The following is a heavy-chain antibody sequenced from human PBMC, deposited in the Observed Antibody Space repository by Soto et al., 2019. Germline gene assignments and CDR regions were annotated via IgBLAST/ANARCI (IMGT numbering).Heavy chain of an antibody. CDR3: ARPPLPGYSIHFNA. Sequence: GESLKISCKASGYIFIDYWIGWVRQMPGKGLEWMGIVYPRDSDTRYSPSFEGHATMSANTSTATAFPQWRSLKASDTALYYCARPPLPGYSIHFNAWGQGTLVTVSS. D-gene: IGHD2-15*01. J-gene: IGHJ5*02. CDR1: GYIFIDYW. CDR2: VYPRDSDT. V-gene: IGHV5-51*01.